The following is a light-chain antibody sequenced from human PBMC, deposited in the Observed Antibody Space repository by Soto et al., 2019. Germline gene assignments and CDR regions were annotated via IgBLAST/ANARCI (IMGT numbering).Light chain of an antibody. CDR3: QQRSKWPLIT. CDR1: QSVSSY. J-gene: IGKJ5*01. Sequence: EIVLTQSPATLPLSPGERATLSCRASQSVSSYLAWYQHKPGQAPRLLIYDASNRATGITVRFSGSGSGTDFTLTISSLEPEDFAVYYCQQRSKWPLITFGQGTRLEIK. V-gene: IGKV3-11*01. CDR2: DAS.